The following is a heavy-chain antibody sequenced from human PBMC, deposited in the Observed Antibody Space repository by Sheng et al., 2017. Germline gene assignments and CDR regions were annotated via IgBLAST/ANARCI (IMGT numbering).Heavy chain of an antibody. V-gene: IGHV3-30*02. CDR3: AKDRGQLWSPSYMDV. CDR1: GFTFSSYG. J-gene: IGHJ6*03. D-gene: IGHD5-18*01. Sequence: QVQLVESGGGVVQPGGSLRLSCAASGFTFSSYGMHWVRQAPGKGLEWVAFIRYDGSNKYYADSVKGRFTISRDNSKNTLYLQMNSLRAEDTAVYYCAKDRGQLWSPSYMDVWGKGTTVTVSS. CDR2: IRYDGSNK.